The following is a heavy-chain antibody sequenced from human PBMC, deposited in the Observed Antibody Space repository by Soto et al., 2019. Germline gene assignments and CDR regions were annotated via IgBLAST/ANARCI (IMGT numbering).Heavy chain of an antibody. CDR3: TTAPQRALTEDSARS. Sequence: GASVKVSCKASGGTFSSYAISWVRQAPGQGLEWMGGIIPIFGTTDYAAPVKGRFTLLLDDSENILYLQMNSLKSEDTAVYYCTTAPQRALTEDSARSWGLGTLVTVSS. D-gene: IGHD1-26*01. CDR1: GGTFSSYA. J-gene: IGHJ4*02. CDR2: IIPIFGTT. V-gene: IGHV1-69*13.